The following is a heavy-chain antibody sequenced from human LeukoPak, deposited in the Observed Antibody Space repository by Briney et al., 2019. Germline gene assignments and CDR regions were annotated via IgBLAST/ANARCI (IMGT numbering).Heavy chain of an antibody. D-gene: IGHD3-10*01. CDR2: INPNSGGT. J-gene: IGHJ5*02. CDR1: GYTFTGYY. Sequence: ASVKVSCKAPGYTFTGYYMHWVRRAPGQGLEWMGWINPNSGGTNYAQKLQGRVTMTTDTSTSTAYMELRSLRSDDTAVYYCAREEYYYGSGSPYWFDPWGQGTLVTVSS. CDR3: AREEYYYGSGSPYWFDP. V-gene: IGHV1-2*02.